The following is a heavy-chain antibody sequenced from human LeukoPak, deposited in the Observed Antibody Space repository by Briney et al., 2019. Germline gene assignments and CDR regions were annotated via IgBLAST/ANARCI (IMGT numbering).Heavy chain of an antibody. CDR3: AKAHTKYSSGCLNY. CDR2: ISGSGGST. Sequence: GGSLRLSCAASGFTFSSYAMSWVRQAPGKGLEWVSAISGSGGSTYYADSVKGRFTISRDNSKNTLYLQMNSLRAEDTAVYYCAKAHTKYSSGCLNYWGQGTLVTVSS. J-gene: IGHJ4*02. CDR1: GFTFSSYA. D-gene: IGHD6-25*01. V-gene: IGHV3-23*01.